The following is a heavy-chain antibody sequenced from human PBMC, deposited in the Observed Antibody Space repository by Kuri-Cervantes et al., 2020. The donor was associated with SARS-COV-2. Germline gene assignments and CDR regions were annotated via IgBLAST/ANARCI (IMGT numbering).Heavy chain of an antibody. CDR1: GYTFSDYY. Sequence: ASVKVSCKASGYTFSDYYMYWVRQAPGQGLEWMGWINPNSGGTNYAQKFQGWVTMTRDTSSTGYMELSRLRSDDTAMYYCARGMVRGLIQSYYYGMDVWGQGTTVTVSS. CDR3: ARGMVRGLIQSYYYGMDV. CDR2: INPNSGGT. D-gene: IGHD3-10*01. V-gene: IGHV1-2*04. J-gene: IGHJ6*02.